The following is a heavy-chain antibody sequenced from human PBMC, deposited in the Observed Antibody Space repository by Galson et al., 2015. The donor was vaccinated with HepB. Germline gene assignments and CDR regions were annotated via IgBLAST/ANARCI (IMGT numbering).Heavy chain of an antibody. CDR2: ISGSGGST. CDR3: AKMGDYDILTGYYHFDY. J-gene: IGHJ4*02. CDR1: GFTFSSYA. V-gene: IGHV3-23*01. D-gene: IGHD3-9*01. Sequence: SLRLSCAASGFTFSSYAMSWVRQAPGKGLEWVSAISGSGGSTYYADSVKGRFTISRDNSKNTLYLQMNSPRAEDTAVYYCAKMGDYDILTGYYHFDYWGQGTLVTVSS.